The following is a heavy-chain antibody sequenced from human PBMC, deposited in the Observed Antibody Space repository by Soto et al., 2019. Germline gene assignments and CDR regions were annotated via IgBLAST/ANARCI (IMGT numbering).Heavy chain of an antibody. V-gene: IGHV3-30-3*02. CDR3: AKHRTYYDSSGYENWFDP. CDR1: GFTFSSYA. D-gene: IGHD3-22*01. CDR2: ISYDGGDK. J-gene: IGHJ5*02. Sequence: GGSLRLSCAASGFTFSSYAMHWVRQAPGQGLEWVAVISYDGGDKNYADSVRGRFTISIDNSNKTLYLQMNSLRAEDTAVYYCAKHRTYYDSSGYENWFDPWGQGTLVTVSS.